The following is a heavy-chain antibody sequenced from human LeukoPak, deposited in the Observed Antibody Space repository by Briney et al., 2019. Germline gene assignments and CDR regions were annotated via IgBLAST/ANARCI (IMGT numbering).Heavy chain of an antibody. D-gene: IGHD4-17*01. J-gene: IGHJ4*02. Sequence: ASVKVSCKASGYSFVLYGISWVRQAPGQGPEWMGWISTYNGNTKYAEKFQGRVTMTTDTPTSTAYMELRSLRSDVTAVYYCARDEDYGIFVNVDYWGQGTLVTVSS. CDR1: GYSFVLYG. CDR2: ISTYNGNT. V-gene: IGHV1-18*01. CDR3: ARDEDYGIFVNVDY.